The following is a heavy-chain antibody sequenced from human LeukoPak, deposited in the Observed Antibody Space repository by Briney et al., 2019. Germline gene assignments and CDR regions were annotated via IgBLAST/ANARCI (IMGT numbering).Heavy chain of an antibody. CDR1: GASISSYY. CDR2: IYYSGRT. Sequence: SETLSLTCTVSGASISSYYWSWIRQPPGKGMKWIGYIYYSGRTNYNPSLKSRVTISVDTSKNQFSLKLSSVTAADTAVYYCASQVFHKDRRGSYGYWGQGTLVTVSS. CDR3: ASQVFHKDRRGSYGY. D-gene: IGHD1-26*01. J-gene: IGHJ4*02. V-gene: IGHV4-59*01.